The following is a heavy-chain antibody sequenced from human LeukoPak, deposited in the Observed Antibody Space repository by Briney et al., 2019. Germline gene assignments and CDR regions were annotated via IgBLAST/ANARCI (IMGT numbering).Heavy chain of an antibody. Sequence: ASVKVSCKASGYTFTGYYMHWVRQAPAQGIEWMGWINPNSGGTNYAQKFQGRVTMTRDTSISTAYMELSRLRSDDTAVYYCARDSLTFGGVIVANNWFDPWGQGTLVTVSS. CDR3: ARDSLTFGGVIVANNWFDP. CDR1: GYTFTGYY. V-gene: IGHV1-2*02. CDR2: INPNSGGT. J-gene: IGHJ5*02. D-gene: IGHD3-16*02.